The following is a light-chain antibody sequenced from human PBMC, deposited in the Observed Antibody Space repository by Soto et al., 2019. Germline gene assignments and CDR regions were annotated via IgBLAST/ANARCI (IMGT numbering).Light chain of an antibody. Sequence: EIVMTQSPATLSASPGESATLSCRASQSVSINLAWYHQKPGQAPRLLIYDASTRASGITARFSGSGSGTEFTLTISRLQSEDFAVYYCQQCSNWPQTFGQGTRVEIK. J-gene: IGKJ1*01. V-gene: IGKV3-15*01. CDR3: QQCSNWPQT. CDR2: DAS. CDR1: QSVSIN.